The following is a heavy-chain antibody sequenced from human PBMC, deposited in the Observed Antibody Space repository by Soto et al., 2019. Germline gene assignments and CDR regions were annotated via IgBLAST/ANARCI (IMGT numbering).Heavy chain of an antibody. J-gene: IGHJ6*02. D-gene: IGHD6-6*01. CDR1: GGSISSSNW. V-gene: IGHV4-4*02. CDR3: ASFRSSPGGYYYYGMDV. Sequence: SETLSLSCAVSGGSISSSNWWSWVRQPPGKVLEWIGEIYHSGSTNYNPSLRSRVTISVDKSKNQFSLKLSSVNAADTAVYYCASFRSSPGGYYYYGMDVWGQGTTVTVSS. CDR2: IYHSGST.